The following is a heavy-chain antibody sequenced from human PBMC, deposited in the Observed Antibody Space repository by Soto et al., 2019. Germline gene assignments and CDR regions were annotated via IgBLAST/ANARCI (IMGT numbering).Heavy chain of an antibody. CDR1: GFTFSSYA. Sequence: EVQLLESGGGLVQPGGSLRLSCAASGFTFSSYAMSWVRQAPGKGLEWVSVIYSGGSTYYADSVKGRFTISRDNSKNTLYLQMNSLRAEDTAVYYCARDLVGGDCYTDYWGQGTLVTVSS. V-gene: IGHV3-23*03. CDR3: ARDLVGGDCYTDY. J-gene: IGHJ4*02. D-gene: IGHD2-21*02. CDR2: IYSGGST.